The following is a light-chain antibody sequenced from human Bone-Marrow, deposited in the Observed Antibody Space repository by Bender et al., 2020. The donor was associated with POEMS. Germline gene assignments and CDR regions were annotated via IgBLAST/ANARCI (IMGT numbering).Light chain of an antibody. CDR2: DVS. J-gene: IGLJ3*02. CDR3: SSYTSSSTQV. CDR1: SSDVGGNKN. Sequence: QSALTQPPSVSGSPGQSITISCTGTSSDVGGNKNVSWYQQHPGKAPKLMIYDVSDRPSGVSNRFSGSKSGNTASLTISGLQAEDEADYYCSSYTSSSTQVFGGGTKLTVL. V-gene: IGLV2-14*01.